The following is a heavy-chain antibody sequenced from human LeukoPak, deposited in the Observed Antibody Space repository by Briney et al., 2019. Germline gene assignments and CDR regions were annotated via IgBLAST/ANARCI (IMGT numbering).Heavy chain of an antibody. D-gene: IGHD1-26*01. CDR3: AKGGGATTYYFDY. V-gene: IGHV3-23*01. CDR2: ISGSSGTT. CDR1: GFTFSSYA. Sequence: GGSLRLSCAASGFTFSSYAMSWVRQAPGKGLEWVSAISGSSGTTYYADSVKGRFTISRDNSKNTLYLQMNSLRAEGTAVYYCAKGGGATTYYFDYWGQGTLVTVSS. J-gene: IGHJ4*02.